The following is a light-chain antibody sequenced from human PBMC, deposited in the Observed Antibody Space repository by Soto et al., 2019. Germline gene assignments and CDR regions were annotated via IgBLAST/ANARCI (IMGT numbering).Light chain of an antibody. CDR3: QQYYSAWWT. CDR1: QSVLYSSNNKNY. Sequence: DIVMTQSPDSLAVSLGERATMNCKSSQSVLYSSNNKNYLAWYQQKPGQPPKLLIYWASTRESGVPDRFSGSGSGTDFTLTISSLQAEDVAVYYCQQYYSAWWTFGQGTKVEI. V-gene: IGKV4-1*01. CDR2: WAS. J-gene: IGKJ1*01.